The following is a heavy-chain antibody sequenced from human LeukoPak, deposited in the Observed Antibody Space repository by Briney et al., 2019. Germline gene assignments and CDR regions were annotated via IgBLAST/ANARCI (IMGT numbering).Heavy chain of an antibody. J-gene: IGHJ4*02. CDR2: IYTSGST. CDR1: GGSISSGSYY. D-gene: IGHD6-13*01. CDR3: ARGGIAAAAPFDY. Sequence: TLSLTCTVSGGSISSGSYYWSWIRQPAGKGLEWIGRIYTSGSTNYNPSLKSRVTISVDTSKNQFSLKLSSVTAADTAVYYCARGGIAAAAPFDYWGQGTLVTVSS. V-gene: IGHV4-61*02.